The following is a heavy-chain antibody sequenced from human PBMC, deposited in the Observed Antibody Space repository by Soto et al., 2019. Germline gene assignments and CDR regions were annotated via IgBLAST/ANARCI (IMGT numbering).Heavy chain of an antibody. J-gene: IGHJ6*02. Sequence: SESLSLTCTVSGGSISSYYWSWIRQPPGKGLEWMGYIYYSGSTNYNPSLKSRVTISVDTSKNQFSLKLSSVTAADTAVYYCERVGHYYYYYGMDVWGQGTTVTVSS. CDR2: IYYSGST. V-gene: IGHV4-59*01. CDR3: ERVGHYYYYYGMDV. D-gene: IGHD2-21*02. CDR1: GGSISSYY.